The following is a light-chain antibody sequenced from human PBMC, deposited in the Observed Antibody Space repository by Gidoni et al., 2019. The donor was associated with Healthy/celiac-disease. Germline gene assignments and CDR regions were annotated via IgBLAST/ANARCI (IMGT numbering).Light chain of an antibody. J-gene: IGKJ3*01. CDR2: GAS. Sequence: ELVLTLSPATLSMSPGESATLPCRASQSVSSNLAWYQQKPGQAHRLLIYGASTRATVIPARFSGSGSGREFTRTISSLQSEDFAVDDCQQYNNWPPSTFGPGTKVDIK. CDR1: QSVSSN. CDR3: QQYNNWPPST. V-gene: IGKV3D-15*01.